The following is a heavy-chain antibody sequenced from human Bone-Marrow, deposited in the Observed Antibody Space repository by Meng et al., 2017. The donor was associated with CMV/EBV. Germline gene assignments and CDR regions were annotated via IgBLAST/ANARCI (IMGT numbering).Heavy chain of an antibody. CDR1: GFTFSDYY. D-gene: IGHD2-15*01. J-gene: IGHJ2*01. V-gene: IGHV3-11*01. Sequence: GGSLRLSCAASGFTFSDYYMSWIRQAPGKGLEWVSYISSRDTTIYYADSVKGRFTISRDNSKNTLYLQMNSLRAEDTAVYYCARVAGLYCSGGSCYFFWYFDLWGRGTLVTVSS. CDR2: ISSRDTTI. CDR3: ARVAGLYCSGGSCYFFWYFDL.